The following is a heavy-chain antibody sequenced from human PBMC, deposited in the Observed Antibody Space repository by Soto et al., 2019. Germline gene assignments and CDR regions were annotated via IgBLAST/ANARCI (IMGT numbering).Heavy chain of an antibody. CDR2: IYYSGST. V-gene: IGHV4-39*01. Sequence: SETLSLTCTVSSGSISSSDHFWAWIRRPPGKGLEWIGNIYYSGSTYYNPSLKSRVTISVDTSKNQFSLKLSSMTAADTAVYFCARVLRDYPFYYYYMDVWGKGTTVTVSS. CDR3: ARVLRDYPFYYYYMDV. CDR1: SGSISSSDHF. D-gene: IGHD3-10*01. J-gene: IGHJ6*03.